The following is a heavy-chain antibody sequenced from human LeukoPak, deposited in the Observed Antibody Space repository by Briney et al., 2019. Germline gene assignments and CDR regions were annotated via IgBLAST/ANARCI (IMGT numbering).Heavy chain of an antibody. D-gene: IGHD6-13*01. CDR1: GFNFNDAW. CDR3: ARDHIAAAGTPDY. Sequence: GGSLRLSCAVSGFNFNDAWMSWVRQAPGKGLEWVSSISSSSSYIYYADSVKGRFTISRDNAKNSLYLQMNSLRAEDTAVYYCARDHIAAAGTPDYWGQGTLVTVSS. J-gene: IGHJ4*02. V-gene: IGHV3-21*01. CDR2: ISSSSSYI.